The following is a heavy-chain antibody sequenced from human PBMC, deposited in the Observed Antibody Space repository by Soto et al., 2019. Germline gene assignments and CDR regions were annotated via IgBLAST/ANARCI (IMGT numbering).Heavy chain of an antibody. CDR3: PGGATGTTPVDY. J-gene: IGHJ4*02. Sequence: QVQLVQSGAEVKKPGASVKVSCKASGYTFTSYGISWVRQAPGQGLEWMGWISAYNGNTNYAQKLQGRVTMTTDTPTSTAYMELRSMTSDDTAVYYCPGGATGTTPVDYWGQGTLVTVS. CDR1: GYTFTSYG. D-gene: IGHD1-7*01. CDR2: ISAYNGNT. V-gene: IGHV1-18*01.